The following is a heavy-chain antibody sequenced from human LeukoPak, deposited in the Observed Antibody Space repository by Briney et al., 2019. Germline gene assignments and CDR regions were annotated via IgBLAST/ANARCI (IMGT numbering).Heavy chain of an antibody. Sequence: RAGGSLRLSCAASGFAFSSYSMNWVRKAPGKGLEWVSYISSGSSTIYYADSVKGRFTISRDNAKNSPYLQMNSLRAEDTAVYYCARWSGYTPLVYMDVWGKGTTVTVSS. D-gene: IGHD3-3*01. V-gene: IGHV3-48*01. CDR1: GFAFSSYS. CDR2: ISSGSSTI. CDR3: ARWSGYTPLVYMDV. J-gene: IGHJ6*03.